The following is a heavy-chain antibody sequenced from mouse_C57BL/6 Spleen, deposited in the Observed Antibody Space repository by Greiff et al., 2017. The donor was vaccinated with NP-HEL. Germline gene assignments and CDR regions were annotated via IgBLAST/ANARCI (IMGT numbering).Heavy chain of an antibody. V-gene: IGHV1-85*01. Sequence: QVQLQQSGPELVKPGASVKLSCKASGYTFTSYDINWVKQRPGQGLAWIGWIYPRDGSTKYNEKFKGKATLTVDTSSSTAYMGLHSLTSEDSAVYFCARSVYSGSILSYWYFDVSGTGTTVTVSS. CDR2: IYPRDGST. CDR3: ARSVYSGSILSYWYFDV. CDR1: GYTFTSYD. D-gene: IGHD1-1*01. J-gene: IGHJ1*03.